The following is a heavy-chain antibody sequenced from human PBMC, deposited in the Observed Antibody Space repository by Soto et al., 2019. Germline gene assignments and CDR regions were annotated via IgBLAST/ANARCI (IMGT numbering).Heavy chain of an antibody. D-gene: IGHD3-10*01. J-gene: IGHJ4*02. CDR1: GGSISSSSYY. CDR2: IYYSGIT. V-gene: IGHV4-39*01. Sequence: QLQLQESGPGLVKPSETLSLTCTVSGGSISSSSYYWGWIRQPPGKGLEWIGSIYYSGITYYNASIKSRVTIAVDTSKNQFSLKLSSVTAADTAVYYCVYYGSGSYYNDYWGQGTLVTVSS. CDR3: VYYGSGSYYNDY.